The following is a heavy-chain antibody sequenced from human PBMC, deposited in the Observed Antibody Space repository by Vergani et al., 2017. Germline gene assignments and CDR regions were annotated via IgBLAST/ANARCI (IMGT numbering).Heavy chain of an antibody. V-gene: IGHV4-34*01. D-gene: IGHD3-3*01. J-gene: IGHJ5*02. CDR1: GGSFSGYY. Sequence: QVQLQQWGAGLLKPSETLSLTCAVYGGSFSGYYWSWIRQPPGKGLEWIGEINHSGSTNYNPSLKSRVTISVDTSKNQFSLKLSSVTAADTAVYYCARVQGPPIFGVVIRRYNWFDPWGQGTLVTVSS. CDR3: ARVQGPPIFGVVIRRYNWFDP. CDR2: INHSGST.